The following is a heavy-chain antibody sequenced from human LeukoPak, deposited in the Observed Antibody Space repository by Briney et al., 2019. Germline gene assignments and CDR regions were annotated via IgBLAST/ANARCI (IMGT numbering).Heavy chain of an antibody. V-gene: IGHV4-38-2*01. Sequence: SETLSLTCAVSGYSISSDYYWAWIRQPPGKGLEWIESIYHSGNTYYNPSLKSRVTISVDTSKNQFSLKLSSVTAADTAAYYCARNVRDYYFWSAYYYWGQGTLVTVSS. CDR1: GYSISSDYY. CDR3: ARNVRDYYFWSAYYY. D-gene: IGHD3-3*01. CDR2: IYHSGNT. J-gene: IGHJ4*02.